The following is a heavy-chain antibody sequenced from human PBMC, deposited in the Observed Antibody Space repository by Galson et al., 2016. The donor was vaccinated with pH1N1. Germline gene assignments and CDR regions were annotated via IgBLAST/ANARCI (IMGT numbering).Heavy chain of an antibody. CDR1: GGPISDWF. CDR2: VYSSGST. CDR3: ARVVTWELGYYFDY. Sequence: TLSLTCSVSGGPISDWFWSWFRQPAGKGLEWIGRVYSSGSTNYNPSLKSRVTMSVDRSKNQFSLKLSSVTAADTAVYYCARVVTWELGYYFDYWGQGTLVTVSS. V-gene: IGHV4-4*07. J-gene: IGHJ4*02. D-gene: IGHD1-26*01.